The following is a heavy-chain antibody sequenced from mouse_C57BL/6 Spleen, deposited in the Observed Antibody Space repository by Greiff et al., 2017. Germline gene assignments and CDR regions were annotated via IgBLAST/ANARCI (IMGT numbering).Heavy chain of an antibody. V-gene: IGHV1-15*01. J-gene: IGHJ3*01. CDR2: IDPETGGT. Sequence: VQLQQSGAELVRPGASVTLSCKASGYTFPDYEMHWVKQTPVHGLEWIGAIDPETGGTAYNQKFTGKAILTADKSSSTAYMELRSLTSEDSAVYYCTRRDSNWSWFAYWGQGTLVTVSA. CDR3: TRRDSNWSWFAY. CDR1: GYTFPDYE. D-gene: IGHD4-1*01.